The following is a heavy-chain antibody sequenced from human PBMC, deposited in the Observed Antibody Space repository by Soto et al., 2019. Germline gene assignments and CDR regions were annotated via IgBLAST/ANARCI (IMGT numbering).Heavy chain of an antibody. D-gene: IGHD4-17*01. Sequence: QVQLVQSGAEVKKPGSSVKVSCKASGGTFSGYAISWVRQAPGQGLEWMGGIIPIFGTANYAQKFQGRVTITADESTSTAYMELSSLRSEDTAVYYCARGLEPTTVTTEPFDYWGQGTLVTVSS. CDR3: ARGLEPTTVTTEPFDY. J-gene: IGHJ4*02. CDR1: GGTFSGYA. V-gene: IGHV1-69*12. CDR2: IIPIFGTA.